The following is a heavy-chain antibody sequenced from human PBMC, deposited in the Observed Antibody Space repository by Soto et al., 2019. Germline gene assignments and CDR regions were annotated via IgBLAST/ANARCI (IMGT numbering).Heavy chain of an antibody. CDR2: INPKTGDT. D-gene: IGHD1-26*01. Sequence: QVLLVQSGAEVRKPWASVKVSCKASGYTFTDHFMHWVRQAPGQGLEWMGWINPKTGDTNYAQNFQGRVTMTRDTSITTAYMEMYYLRSDDTAVYYWARDRGSAAWTLNWFDSWGQGTLVTVSS. CDR3: ARDRGSAAWTLNWFDS. CDR1: GYTFTDHF. V-gene: IGHV1-2*02. J-gene: IGHJ5*01.